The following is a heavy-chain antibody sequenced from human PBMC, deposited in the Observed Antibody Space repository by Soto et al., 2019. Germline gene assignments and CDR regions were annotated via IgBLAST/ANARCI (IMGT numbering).Heavy chain of an antibody. Sequence: PSETLSLTCTVSGGSISSYYWSWIRQPPGKGLEWIGYIYYSGSTNYNPSLKSRVTTSVDTSKNQFSLKLSSVTAADTAVYYCARVRFLEWLLEENWFDPWGQGTLVTVSS. CDR1: GGSISSYY. D-gene: IGHD3-3*01. V-gene: IGHV4-59*08. J-gene: IGHJ5*02. CDR2: IYYSGST. CDR3: ARVRFLEWLLEENWFDP.